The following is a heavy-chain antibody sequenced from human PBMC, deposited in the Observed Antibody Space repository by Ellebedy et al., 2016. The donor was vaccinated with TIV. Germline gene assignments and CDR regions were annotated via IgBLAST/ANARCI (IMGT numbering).Heavy chain of an antibody. CDR2: INAGNGNN. CDR3: ARVKWELPFDY. CDR1: GYTFTSYA. D-gene: IGHD1-26*01. V-gene: IGHV1-3*01. J-gene: IGHJ4*02. Sequence: AASVKVSCKASGYTFTSYAMHWVRQAPGQRLAWMGWINAGNGNNKYSQKVQGRVTITRDTSASTAYMELSSLRSEDTAVYYCARVKWELPFDYWGQGTLVTVSA.